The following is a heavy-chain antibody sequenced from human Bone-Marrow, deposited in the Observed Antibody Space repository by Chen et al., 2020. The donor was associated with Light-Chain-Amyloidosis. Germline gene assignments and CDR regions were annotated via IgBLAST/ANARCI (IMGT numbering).Heavy chain of an antibody. J-gene: IGHJ4*02. CDR3: ARRRDGYNFDY. CDR1: GYTFPNYW. CDR2: IYPDDSDA. V-gene: IGHV5-51*01. D-gene: IGHD5-12*01. Sequence: EVQLEQSGPEVKKPGESLKISCKGSGYTFPNYWIGWVRQMPGKGLELMGVIYPDDSDASDSPSFKGQVTISADKSITTAYLQWRSLKASDTAMYYCARRRDGYNFDYWGQGTLVTVSS.